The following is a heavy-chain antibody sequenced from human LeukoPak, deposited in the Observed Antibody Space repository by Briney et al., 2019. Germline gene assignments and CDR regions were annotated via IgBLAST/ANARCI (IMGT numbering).Heavy chain of an antibody. CDR3: ARERDYFYARGRLGY. J-gene: IGHJ4*02. Sequence: GGSLRLSCAASGFTFSSYWMHWVRQAPGKGLVWVSRINSDGSSTSYADSVKGRFTISRDNSKNTLYLQMNSLRAEDTAVYYCARERDYFYARGRLGYWGQGTLVTVSS. CDR2: INSDGSST. V-gene: IGHV3-74*01. CDR1: GFTFSSYW. D-gene: IGHD2/OR15-2a*01.